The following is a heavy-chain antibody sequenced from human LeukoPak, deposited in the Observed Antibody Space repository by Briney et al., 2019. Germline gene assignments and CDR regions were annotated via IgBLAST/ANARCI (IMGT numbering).Heavy chain of an antibody. J-gene: IGHJ6*03. CDR1: GDSISSRSYY. Sequence: SETLSLTCTVSGDSISSRSYYWGWIRQPPGKGLEWIGSIYYSGSTNYNPSLKSRVTISVDTSKNQFSLKLSSVTAADTAVYYCARDHLQGAARGYYYYYMDVWGKGTTVTVSS. V-gene: IGHV4-39*07. CDR2: IYYSGST. CDR3: ARDHLQGAARGYYYYYMDV. D-gene: IGHD6-6*01.